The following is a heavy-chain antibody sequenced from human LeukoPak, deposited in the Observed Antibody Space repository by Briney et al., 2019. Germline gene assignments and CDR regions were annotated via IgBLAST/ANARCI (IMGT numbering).Heavy chain of an antibody. V-gene: IGHV3-74*01. J-gene: IGHJ4*02. D-gene: IGHD5-18*01. CDR1: GFTFSSYW. CDR3: ARDAEWIQLWSYFDY. Sequence: GGSLRLSCAASGFTFSSYWMHWVRQAPGKGLVWVSRINSDGSSTSYADSVKGRFTISKDNAKNTLYLQMNSLRAEDTAVYYCARDAEWIQLWSYFDYWGQGTLVTVSS. CDR2: INSDGSST.